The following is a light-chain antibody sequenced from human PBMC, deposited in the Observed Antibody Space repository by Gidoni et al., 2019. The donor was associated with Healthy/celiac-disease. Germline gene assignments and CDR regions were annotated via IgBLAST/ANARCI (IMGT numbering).Light chain of an antibody. J-gene: IGKJ2*01. CDR1: QSLVYSDGNTY. CDR2: KVS. Sequence: DVVMTQSPLSLPVTLGQPASISCRSSQSLVYSDGNTYLNWFQQRPGQSPRRLIYKVSNRDSGVPDRFGGSGSGTDFTLKISRVEAEDVGVYYCMQGTHWPPYTFGQGTNLEIK. V-gene: IGKV2-30*01. CDR3: MQGTHWPPYT.